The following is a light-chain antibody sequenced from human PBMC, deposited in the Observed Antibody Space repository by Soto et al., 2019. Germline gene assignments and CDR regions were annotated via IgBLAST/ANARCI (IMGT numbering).Light chain of an antibody. CDR1: TSNIGSKT. J-gene: IGLJ1*01. CDR2: STN. CDR3: ATCDDSLNGRYV. V-gene: IGLV1-44*01. Sequence: QSVLTQPPSASGTPGQSVTISCSGSTSNIGSKTVSWYQQVPGAAPKLLIYSTNQWPSGVPDRFSGSKSGTSASLTISGLQSEDEADYYCATCDDSLNGRYVFGPGTKLTVL.